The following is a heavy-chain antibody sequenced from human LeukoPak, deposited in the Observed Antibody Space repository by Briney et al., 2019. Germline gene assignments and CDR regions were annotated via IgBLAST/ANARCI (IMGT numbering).Heavy chain of an antibody. D-gene: IGHD6-13*01. J-gene: IGHJ5*02. Sequence: PGGSLRLSCAASGFTFSSYELNWVRQAPGKGLEWISYISSSGTTIYYADSVKGRFTISRDDAKNSMYLQMNSLRGEDTAVYYCARGRFRIAAAGTSWFDPWGQGTLVTVSS. CDR1: GFTFSSYE. V-gene: IGHV3-48*03. CDR3: ARGRFRIAAAGTSWFDP. CDR2: ISSSGTTI.